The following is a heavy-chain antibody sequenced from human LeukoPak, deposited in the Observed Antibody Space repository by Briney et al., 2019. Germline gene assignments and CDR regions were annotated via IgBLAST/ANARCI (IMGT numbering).Heavy chain of an antibody. J-gene: IGHJ4*02. CDR1: GFTFSSYW. CDR2: IYSDAT. D-gene: IGHD3-22*01. CDR3: ARVSYDSSGYYYGGGFDY. Sequence: GGSLRLSCAASGFTFSSYWIHWVRQAPGKGLVWVSRIYSDATYYADSVKGRFTISRDNAKNTLYLQMNSLRAEDTAVYYCARVSYDSSGYYYGGGFDYWGQGTLVTVSS. V-gene: IGHV3-74*01.